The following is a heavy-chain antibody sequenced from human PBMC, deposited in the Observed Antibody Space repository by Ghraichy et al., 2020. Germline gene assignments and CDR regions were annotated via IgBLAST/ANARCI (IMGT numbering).Heavy chain of an antibody. J-gene: IGHJ6*02. D-gene: IGHD3-3*01. CDR2: IYYSGST. V-gene: IGHV4-31*01. CDR3: ARDRRDFWSGYFSLNYYYYGMDV. Sequence: SETLSLTCTVSGGSISSGGYYWSWIRQHPRKGLEWIGYIYYSGSTYYDPSLKSQVTTSVDTSKNQFSLKLSSVTAADTAVYYCARDRRDFWSGYFSLNYYYYGMDVWGQGTTVTVSS. CDR1: GGSISSGGYY.